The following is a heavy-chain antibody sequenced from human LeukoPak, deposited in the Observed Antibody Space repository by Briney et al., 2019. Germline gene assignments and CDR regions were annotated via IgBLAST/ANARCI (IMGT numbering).Heavy chain of an antibody. CDR1: GFTFSSCA. D-gene: IGHD3-3*01. CDR3: AKEGQYYDFWSGYSPDY. J-gene: IGHJ4*02. CDR2: LSGSGGST. Sequence: PGVSLRLFCAASGFTFSSCAMLWLRQAPGKGLEWVSALSGSGGSTYYADSVKGRFTISRDNSKNPLYLQMNSLTAEDTAVYYCAKEGQYYDFWSGYSPDYWGQGTLVTVSS. V-gene: IGHV3-23*01.